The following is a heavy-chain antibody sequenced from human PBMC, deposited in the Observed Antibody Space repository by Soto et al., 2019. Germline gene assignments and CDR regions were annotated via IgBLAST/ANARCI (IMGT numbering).Heavy chain of an antibody. CDR1: GFTFSDYF. D-gene: IGHD1-26*01. J-gene: IGHJ6*02. Sequence: ASVKVSCKASGFTFSDYFIQWLRQAPGQGLEWVAWINPKTAATNYAKKFQDRVTLTSDTSFSTAYLELTRLRPDDTALYYCARIKWGLDYYSGMDVWGQGTAVTVSS. CDR3: ARIKWGLDYYSGMDV. CDR2: INPKTAAT. V-gene: IGHV1-2*02.